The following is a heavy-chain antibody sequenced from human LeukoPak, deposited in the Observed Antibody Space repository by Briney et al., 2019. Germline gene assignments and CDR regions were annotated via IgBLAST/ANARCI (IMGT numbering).Heavy chain of an antibody. D-gene: IGHD4-17*01. J-gene: IGHJ4*02. CDR2: ISSSGSTM. CDR1: GFTFSFYS. Sequence: PGGSLRLSCAASGFTFSFYSMNWVRQAPGKGLELVSFISSSGSTMYYADSVKGRFTISRDNAKNSLYLRMNSLRAEDTAVYYCARENFGAVFDYWGQGTLVTVSS. V-gene: IGHV3-48*01. CDR3: ARENFGAVFDY.